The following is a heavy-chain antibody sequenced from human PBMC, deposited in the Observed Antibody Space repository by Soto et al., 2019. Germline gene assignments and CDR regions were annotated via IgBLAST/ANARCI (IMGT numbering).Heavy chain of an antibody. Sequence: QLQLQESGPGLVKPSETLSLTCSVSGGSISTSPYYWGWIRQPPGKGLEWIGSIYYSGTIYYNPSLKSRVTISVDTSKNEFSLKMSSVTAADTAVYYCARPINVGSSWLDGFDIWGHGTMVTVSS. V-gene: IGHV4-39*01. CDR1: GGSISTSPYY. J-gene: IGHJ3*02. D-gene: IGHD6-13*01. CDR3: ARPINVGSSWLDGFDI. CDR2: IYYSGTI.